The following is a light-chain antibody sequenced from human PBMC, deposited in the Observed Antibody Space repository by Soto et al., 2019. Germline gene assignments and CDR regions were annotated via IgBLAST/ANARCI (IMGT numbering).Light chain of an antibody. CDR3: HQYNSYPWT. J-gene: IGKJ1*01. Sequence: DIQMTQSPSTLSASVGDRVTITCRASQSIGSWLAWYQQKPGKAPNLLIYKASTLQTGVPSRFSGSGSGTEFTPTLSSLQPDDFATYYCHQYNSYPWTFGQGTNVETK. CDR1: QSIGSW. V-gene: IGKV1-5*03. CDR2: KAS.